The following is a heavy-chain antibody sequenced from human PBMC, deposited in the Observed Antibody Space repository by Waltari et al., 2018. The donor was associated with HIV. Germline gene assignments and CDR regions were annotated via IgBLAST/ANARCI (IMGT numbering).Heavy chain of an antibody. D-gene: IGHD3-3*01. Sequence: EVQLVESGGGLVQPGRSLRLSCTASGFTFGDYAMSWFRQAPGKGLEWVGFIRSKAYGGTTEYAASVKGRFTISRDDSKSIAYLQMNSLKTEDTAVYYCTRVDDFWSGYPWSDYWGQGTLVTVSS. CDR3: TRVDDFWSGYPWSDY. CDR2: IRSKAYGGTT. CDR1: GFTFGDYA. J-gene: IGHJ4*02. V-gene: IGHV3-49*03.